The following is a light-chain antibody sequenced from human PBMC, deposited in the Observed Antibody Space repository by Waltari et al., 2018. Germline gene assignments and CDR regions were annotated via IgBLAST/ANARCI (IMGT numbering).Light chain of an antibody. CDR2: DVN. Sequence: QSALTQPASVSGSPGQSITISCTGTRSDVGAYNYVSWYQQHPGKAPKVMIYDVNSRPSGVSHLFSGSKSGNTASLTIAGLQAEDEAEYYCSSYTSSNTLVVFGGGTKLTVL. V-gene: IGLV2-14*01. J-gene: IGLJ2*01. CDR1: RSDVGAYNY. CDR3: SSYTSSNTLVV.